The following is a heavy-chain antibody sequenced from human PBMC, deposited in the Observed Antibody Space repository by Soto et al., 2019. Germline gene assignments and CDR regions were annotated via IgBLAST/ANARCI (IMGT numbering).Heavy chain of an antibody. D-gene: IGHD3-10*01. Sequence: GASVKVSCKASGYTFTSYDSNWVRQATGQGLEWMGWMNPNSGNTGYAQKFQGRVTMTRNTSISTAYMELSSLRSEDTAVYYCARGVNYYGSGSYYTPGYYYYMDVWGKGTTVTVSS. V-gene: IGHV1-8*01. CDR2: MNPNSGNT. CDR1: GYTFTSYD. CDR3: ARGVNYYGSGSYYTPGYYYYMDV. J-gene: IGHJ6*03.